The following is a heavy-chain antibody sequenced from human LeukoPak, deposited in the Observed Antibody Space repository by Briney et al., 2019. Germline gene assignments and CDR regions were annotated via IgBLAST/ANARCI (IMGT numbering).Heavy chain of an antibody. V-gene: IGHV4-4*02. CDR1: GGSISSNNW. CDR2: IHHSGGT. CDR3: ARVRSSIWVPT. J-gene: IGHJ5*02. Sequence: SETLSLTCAVSGGSISSNNWWSWVRQPPGKGLEWIGEIHHSGGTNYNPSLKSRVTISVDKSKNQFSLRLKSVTAADTAVYYCARVRSSIWVPTWGQGTLVTVSS. D-gene: IGHD3-3*02.